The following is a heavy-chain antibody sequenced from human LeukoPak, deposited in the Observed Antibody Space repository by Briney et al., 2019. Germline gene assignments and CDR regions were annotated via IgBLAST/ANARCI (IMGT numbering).Heavy chain of an antibody. CDR2: ISRDGTDR. Sequence: PGGSLRLSCAASGFDFGDSVMHWVRQAPGEGLEWVAIISRDGTDRRYEDSVKGRFTISRDNSERTVSLQMNSLRAEDTAVYYCAPRTEGDWGQGTLVTVSS. CDR1: GFDFGDSV. J-gene: IGHJ4*02. D-gene: IGHD1-1*01. CDR3: APRTEGD. V-gene: IGHV3-33*08.